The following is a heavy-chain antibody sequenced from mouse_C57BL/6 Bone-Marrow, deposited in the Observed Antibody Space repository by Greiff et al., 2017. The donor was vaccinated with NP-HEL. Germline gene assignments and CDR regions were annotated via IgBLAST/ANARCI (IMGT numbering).Heavy chain of an antibody. Sequence: EVNVVESGPGLAKPSQTLSLTCSVTGYSITSDYWNWIRKFPGNKLEYMGYISYSGSTYYNPSLKSRISITRDTSKNQYYLQLNSVTTEDTATYYCARRPPYYGSSYWYFDVWGTGTTVTVSS. CDR3: ARRPPYYGSSYWYFDV. J-gene: IGHJ1*03. V-gene: IGHV3-8*01. D-gene: IGHD1-1*01. CDR1: GYSITSDY. CDR2: ISYSGST.